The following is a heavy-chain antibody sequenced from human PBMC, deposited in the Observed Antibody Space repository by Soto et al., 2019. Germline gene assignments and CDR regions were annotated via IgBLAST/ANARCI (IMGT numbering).Heavy chain of an antibody. CDR1: GFIVSSSH. V-gene: IGHV3-53*01. Sequence: EVQLVDSGGGLTQPGGSLRLSCVVSGFIVSSSHMIWVRQAPGKGLEGVSILYNHGKTNYVDSVKGRFTITRDNSKNTVYLRLNSLSVEDTGVYYCARLTEAERHWCQGAVVTVSS. CDR3: ARLTEAERH. CDR2: LYNHGKT. J-gene: IGHJ4*02. D-gene: IGHD1-1*01.